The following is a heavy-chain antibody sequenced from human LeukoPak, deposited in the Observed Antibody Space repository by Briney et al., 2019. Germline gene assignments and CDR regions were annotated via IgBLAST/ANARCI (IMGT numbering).Heavy chain of an antibody. Sequence: PSETLSLTCTVSGDSFRSSPYYWGWIRQPPGKGLEWIGCIYYNGSPYYNPSLKSRVTMSADTAKNQFSLKLNSVTATDTAVYYCARLSAWFDPWGQGTLVTVSS. CDR2: IYYNGSP. CDR3: ARLSAWFDP. CDR1: GDSFRSSPYY. V-gene: IGHV4-39*01. J-gene: IGHJ5*02.